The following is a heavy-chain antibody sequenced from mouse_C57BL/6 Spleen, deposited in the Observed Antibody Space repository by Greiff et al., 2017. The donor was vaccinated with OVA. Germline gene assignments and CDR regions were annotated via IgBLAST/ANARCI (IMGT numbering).Heavy chain of an antibody. D-gene: IGHD1-1*01. CDR3: ARPFYGSSYPYYAMDY. J-gene: IGHJ4*01. CDR1: GYTFTSYW. Sequence: QVQLQQPGAELVKPGASVQMSCKASGYTFTSYWLTWVKQRPGQGLAWIGDIYPGSGSTNYNEKFKSKATLTVDTSSRTAYMQLSSLTSEDSAVYYCARPFYGSSYPYYAMDYWGQGTSVTVSS. CDR2: IYPGSGST. V-gene: IGHV1-55*01.